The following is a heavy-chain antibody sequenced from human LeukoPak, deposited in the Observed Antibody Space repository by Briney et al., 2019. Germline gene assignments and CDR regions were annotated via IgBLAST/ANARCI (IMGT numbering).Heavy chain of an antibody. CDR2: TRLRSTWTT. D-gene: IGHD7-27*01. Sequence: SQTLSLTCPISGGSVSSKSVSWNWIRHSPSRGLEYLGRTRLRSTWTTFYSLSVQGRITINADTSRNQVSLRLNSVAPEDTALYYCVRDFNWAFDYWGQGTLVTVSS. CDR3: VRDFNWAFDY. V-gene: IGHV6-1*01. J-gene: IGHJ4*02. CDR1: GGSVSSKSVS.